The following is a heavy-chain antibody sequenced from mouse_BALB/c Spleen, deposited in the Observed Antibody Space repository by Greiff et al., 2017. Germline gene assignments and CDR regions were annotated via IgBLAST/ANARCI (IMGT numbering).Heavy chain of an antibody. J-gene: IGHJ2*01. Sequence: EVKLMESGAELVRPGALVKLSCKASGFNIKDYYMHWVKQRPEQGLEWIGWIDPENGNTIYDPKFQGKASITADTSSNTAYLQLSSLTSEDTAVYYCARGAMVTTGFDYWGQGTTLTVSS. V-gene: IGHV14-1*02. CDR3: ARGAMVTTGFDY. CDR2: IDPENGNT. D-gene: IGHD2-2*01. CDR1: GFNIKDYY.